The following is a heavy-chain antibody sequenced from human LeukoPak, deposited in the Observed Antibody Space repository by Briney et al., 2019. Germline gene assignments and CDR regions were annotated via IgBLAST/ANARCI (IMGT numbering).Heavy chain of an antibody. CDR2: ISNSGSTI. CDR1: GFTFSSYE. D-gene: IGHD5-18*01. CDR3: ARYSYGLTNNWFDP. V-gene: IGHV3-48*03. Sequence: GGSLRLSCAASGFTFSSYEMSWVRQAPGKGLEWVSYISNSGSTIYYADSVKGRFTISRDNAQNSLYLQMNSLRAEDTAVYYCARYSYGLTNNWFDPWGQGTLVTVSS. J-gene: IGHJ5*02.